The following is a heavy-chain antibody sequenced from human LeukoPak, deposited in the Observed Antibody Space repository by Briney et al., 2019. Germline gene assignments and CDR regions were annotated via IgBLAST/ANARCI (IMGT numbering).Heavy chain of an antibody. D-gene: IGHD2-15*01. CDR1: GGSISSRSYY. CDR2: IYYSGST. CDR3: ASPGYCSGGSCLDAFDI. Sequence: PSETLSLTCTVSGGSISSRSYYWGWIRQPPGKGLEWIGSIYYSGSTNYNPSLKSRVTISVDTSKNQFSLKLSSVTAADTAVYYCASPGYCSGGSCLDAFDIWGQGTMVTVSS. V-gene: IGHV4-39*07. J-gene: IGHJ3*02.